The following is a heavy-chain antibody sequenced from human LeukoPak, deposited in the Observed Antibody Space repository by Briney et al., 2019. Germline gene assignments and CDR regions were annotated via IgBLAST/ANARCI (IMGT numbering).Heavy chain of an antibody. CDR1: GYTFTSYA. CDR3: ARDLIHDFWSGYYSNWFDP. D-gene: IGHD3-3*01. Sequence: ASVKVSCKASGYTFTSYAIHWVRQAPGQRLEWMGWINAGNGDTKYSQKFQGRVTITRDTSASTAYMELSSLKSEDTAVYYCARDLIHDFWSGYYSNWFDPWGQGTLVTVSS. J-gene: IGHJ5*02. V-gene: IGHV1-3*01. CDR2: INAGNGDT.